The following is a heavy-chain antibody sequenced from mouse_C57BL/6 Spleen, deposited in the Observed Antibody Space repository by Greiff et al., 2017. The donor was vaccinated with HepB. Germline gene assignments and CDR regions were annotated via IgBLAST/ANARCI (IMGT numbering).Heavy chain of an antibody. CDR2: IHPNSGST. D-gene: IGHD1-1*01. J-gene: IGHJ2*01. CDR3: ARDYGSREGYYFDY. CDR1: GYTFTSYW. Sequence: VQLQQPGAELVKPGASVKLSCKASGYTFTSYWMHWVKQRPGQGLEWIGMIHPNSGSTNYNEKFKSKATLTVDKTSSTAYMQLSSLTSEDSAVYYCARDYGSREGYYFDYWGQGTTLTVSS. V-gene: IGHV1-64*01.